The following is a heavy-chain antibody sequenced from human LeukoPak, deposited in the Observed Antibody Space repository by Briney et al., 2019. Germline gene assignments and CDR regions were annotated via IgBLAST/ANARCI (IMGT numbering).Heavy chain of an antibody. Sequence: GGSLRLSCAASGFTFSSYAMSWVRQAPGKGLEWVSAISGSGGSTYYADSVKGRFTISRDNSKNTLYLQMNSLRAEDTAVYYCAKPDQWGIAAAGEEIDYWGQGTLVTVSS. CDR2: ISGSGGST. V-gene: IGHV3-23*01. CDR3: AKPDQWGIAAAGEEIDY. CDR1: GFTFSSYA. D-gene: IGHD6-13*01. J-gene: IGHJ4*02.